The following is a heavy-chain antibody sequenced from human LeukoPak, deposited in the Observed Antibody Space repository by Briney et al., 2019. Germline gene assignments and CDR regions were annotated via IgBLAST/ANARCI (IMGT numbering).Heavy chain of an antibody. D-gene: IGHD3-22*01. V-gene: IGHV3-30*02. Sequence: PGGSLRLSCAASGFTFSSYGMHWVRQAPGKGLEWVAFIRYDGSNKYYADSVKGRFTISRDNSKNTLYLQMNSLRAEDTAVYYCARDSEAYYYDSSGYYDWGQGTLVTVSS. J-gene: IGHJ4*02. CDR3: ARDSEAYYYDSSGYYD. CDR1: GFTFSSYG. CDR2: IRYDGSNK.